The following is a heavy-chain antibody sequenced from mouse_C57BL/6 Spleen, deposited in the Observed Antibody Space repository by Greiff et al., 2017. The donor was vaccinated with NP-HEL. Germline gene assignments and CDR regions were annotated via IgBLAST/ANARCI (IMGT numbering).Heavy chain of an antibody. Sequence: QVQLKQSGAELVRPGSSVKLSCKASGYTFTSYWMHWVKQRPIQGLEWIGNIDPSDSETHYNQKFKDKATLTVDKSSSTAYMQLSSLTSEDSAVYYCARGELGRFAYWGQGTLVTVSA. CDR3: ARGELGRFAY. D-gene: IGHD4-1*01. J-gene: IGHJ3*01. V-gene: IGHV1-52*01. CDR2: IDPSDSET. CDR1: GYTFTSYW.